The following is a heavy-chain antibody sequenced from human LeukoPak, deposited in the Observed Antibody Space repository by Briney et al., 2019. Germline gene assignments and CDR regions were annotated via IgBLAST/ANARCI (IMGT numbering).Heavy chain of an antibody. CDR3: ARGPQVPTGGQDV. V-gene: IGHV4-61*02. CDR2: IYNSGTT. Sequence: SETLSLTCTVSGRPINSDSHYLTCMPHPAGKPLEWIGRIYNSGTTNYHPSLHRRDTISLDTAKNLFSLKLSSVTAADTAVYYRARGPQVPTGGQDVWSQASTVTVSS. CDR1: GRPINSDSHY. J-gene: IGHJ6*02.